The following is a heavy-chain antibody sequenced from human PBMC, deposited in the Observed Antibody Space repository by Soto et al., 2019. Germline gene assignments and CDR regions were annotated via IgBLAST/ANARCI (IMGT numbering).Heavy chain of an antibody. J-gene: IGHJ5*02. Sequence: PSETLSLTCPFSGFSISSGGYYWSWIRQHPGKGLEWIGYIYYTGTTSYNPSLKSRVTLSLETSKSQFSLRLASVTASDTAVYYCARLGEYYQSLDPWGQGTLVTVSS. D-gene: IGHD2-2*01. CDR3: ARLGEYYQSLDP. CDR1: GFSISSGGYY. CDR2: IYYTGTT. V-gene: IGHV4-61*08.